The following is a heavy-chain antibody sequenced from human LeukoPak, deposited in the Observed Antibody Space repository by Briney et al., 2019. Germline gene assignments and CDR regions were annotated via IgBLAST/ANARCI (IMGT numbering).Heavy chain of an antibody. V-gene: IGHV1-24*01. CDR3: ARVGAYCTSISCLDY. D-gene: IGHD2-2*01. CDR2: FDPEDGET. J-gene: IGHJ4*02. CDR1: GYTLTELS. Sequence: ASVKVSCKVSGYTLTELSMHWVRQAPGKGLEWMGGFDPEDGETIYAQKFQGRVTMTEDTSTDTAYMELSSLRSEDTAVYYCARVGAYCTSISCLDYWGQGTLVTVSS.